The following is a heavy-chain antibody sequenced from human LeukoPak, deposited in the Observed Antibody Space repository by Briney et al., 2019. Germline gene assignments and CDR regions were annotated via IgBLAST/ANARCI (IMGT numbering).Heavy chain of an antibody. J-gene: IGHJ3*02. Sequence: ASVKVSCKASGYTFTSYAMNWVRQAPGQGLEWMGWINTNTGNPTYAQGFTGRFVFSLDTSVSTAYLQISSLKAEDTAVYYCAREWYDILTGSTDAFDIWGQGTMVTVSS. D-gene: IGHD3-9*01. CDR2: INTNTGNP. CDR3: AREWYDILTGSTDAFDI. CDR1: GYTFTSYA. V-gene: IGHV7-4-1*02.